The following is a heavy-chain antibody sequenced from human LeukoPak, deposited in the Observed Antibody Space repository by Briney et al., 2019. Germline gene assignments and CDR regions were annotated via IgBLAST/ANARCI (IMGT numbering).Heavy chain of an antibody. V-gene: IGHV4-38-2*02. CDR2: IYHSGST. CDR3: ARRSIVGATKGYYYYGMDV. D-gene: IGHD1-26*01. CDR1: GYSISSGYY. J-gene: IGHJ6*02. Sequence: SETLSLTCTVSGYSISSGYYWGWIRQPPGKGLEWIGSIYHSGSTYYNPSLKSRVTISVDTSKNQFSLKLSSVTAADTAVYYCARRSIVGATKGYYYYGMDVWGQGTTVTVSS.